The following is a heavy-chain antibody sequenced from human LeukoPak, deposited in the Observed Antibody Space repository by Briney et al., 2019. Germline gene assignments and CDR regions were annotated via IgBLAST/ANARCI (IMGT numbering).Heavy chain of an antibody. J-gene: IGHJ4*02. Sequence: SETLSLTCAVYGGSFSGYYWSWIRQPPGKGLEWIGEINHSGSTNYNPSLKSRVTISVDTSKNQFSLELSSVTAADTAVYYCARGQGYYYDSSGYPHDYWGQGTLVTVSS. V-gene: IGHV4-34*01. CDR1: GGSFSGYY. CDR2: INHSGST. CDR3: ARGQGYYYDSSGYPHDY. D-gene: IGHD3-22*01.